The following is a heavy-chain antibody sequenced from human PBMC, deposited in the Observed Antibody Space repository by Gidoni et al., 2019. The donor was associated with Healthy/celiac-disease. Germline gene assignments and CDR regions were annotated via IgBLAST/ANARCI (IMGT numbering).Heavy chain of an antibody. D-gene: IGHD2-2*01. V-gene: IGHV3-74*01. CDR2: MNSDGSGT. CDR3: ARGHIVVVPAAGIDY. J-gene: IGHJ4*02. CDR1: GVTFSSYW. Sequence: SLRLSCAASGVTFSSYWMHWVRQAPGKGLVWVSRMNSDGSGTSYADSVKGLFTISRDNAKNTLYLQMNSLRAEDTAVYYCARGHIVVVPAAGIDYWGQGTLVTVSS.